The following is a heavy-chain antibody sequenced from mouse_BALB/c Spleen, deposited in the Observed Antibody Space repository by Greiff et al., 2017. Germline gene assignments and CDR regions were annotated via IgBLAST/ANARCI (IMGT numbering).Heavy chain of an antibody. CDR3: VRGDYYGLLGY. D-gene: IGHD1-1*01. V-gene: IGHV2-9-2*01. CDR1: GFSLTSYD. Sequence: QVQLKQSGPGLVAPSQSLSITCTVSGFSLTSYDISWIRQPPGKGLEWLGVIWTGGGTNYNSAFMSRLSISKDNSKSQVFLKMNSLQTDDTAIYYCVRGDYYGLLGYWGQGTSVTVSS. J-gene: IGHJ4*01. CDR2: IWTGGGT.